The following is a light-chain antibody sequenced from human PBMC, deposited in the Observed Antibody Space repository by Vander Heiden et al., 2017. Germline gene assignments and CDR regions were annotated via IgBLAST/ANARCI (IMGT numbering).Light chain of an antibody. J-gene: IGKJ4*01. V-gene: IGKV1-39*01. CDR2: AAS. Sequence: DIQMTQSPSSLSASVGDRVTITCRASQSIDRYLHWYHQKPGKAPKLLIYAASSLQSGVPSRFSGSGSGTDFTLTISSLQPEDFATYYCQQCDSIHLTFGAGTKVEIK. CDR1: QSIDRY. CDR3: QQCDSIHLT.